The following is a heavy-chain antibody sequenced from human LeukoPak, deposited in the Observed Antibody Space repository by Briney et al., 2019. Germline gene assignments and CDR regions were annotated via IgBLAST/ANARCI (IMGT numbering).Heavy chain of an antibody. V-gene: IGHV4-38-2*01. D-gene: IGHD5-18*01. CDR3: ARSNYGYPDY. CDR1: GYSFSSGYY. J-gene: IGHJ4*02. CDR2: IYHSGST. Sequence: SETLSLTCAVSGYSFSSGYYWGWIRQPPGKGLEWIGSIYHSGSTYYNPSLKSRVTIPVDTSKNQFSLKLSSVTAADTAVYYCARSNYGYPDYWGQGTLVTVSS.